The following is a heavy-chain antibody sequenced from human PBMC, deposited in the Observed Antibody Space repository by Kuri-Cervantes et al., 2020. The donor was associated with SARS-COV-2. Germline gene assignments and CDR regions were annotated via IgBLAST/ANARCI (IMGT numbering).Heavy chain of an antibody. CDR3: ARGKSGWPGRLGN. CDR2: INPDGSYT. D-gene: IGHD6-19*01. CDR1: GFTFSSYA. V-gene: IGHV3-74*01. J-gene: IGHJ4*02. Sequence: ETLSLTCAASGFTFSSYAMSWVRQAPGKGLVWVSRINPDGSYTNNADSVKGRFTLSRDNAKNMLFLQMNSLRAEDTAVYYCARGKSGWPGRLGNWGQGTLVTVSS.